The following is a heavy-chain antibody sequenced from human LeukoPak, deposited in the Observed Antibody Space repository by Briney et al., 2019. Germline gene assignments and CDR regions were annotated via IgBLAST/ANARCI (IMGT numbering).Heavy chain of an antibody. CDR2: ISSSSSYI. V-gene: IGHV3-21*01. CDR3: ARDSAPRVGYFQH. J-gene: IGHJ1*01. D-gene: IGHD2-2*01. CDR1: GFTFSSYS. Sequence: GGSLRLSCAASGFTFSSYSMNWVRQAPGKGLEWVSSISSSSSYIYYADLVKGRFTISRDNAKNSLYLQMNSLRAEDTAVYYCARDSAPRVGYFQHWGQGTLVTVSS.